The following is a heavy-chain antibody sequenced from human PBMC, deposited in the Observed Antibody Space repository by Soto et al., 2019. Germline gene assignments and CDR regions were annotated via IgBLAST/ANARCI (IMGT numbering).Heavy chain of an antibody. CDR1: GFTFSGSA. CDR3: TRDSSGWPD. CDR2: IRSKVNSYAT. J-gene: IGHJ4*02. Sequence: EVQLVESGGGLVQPGGSLKLPCAASGFTFSGSAMHWVRQTSGKGLEWVGGIRSKVNSYATAYAASVKGRFTISRDDSKNTAYLQMNSLKTEDTAVYYCTRDSSGWPDWGQGTLVTVSS. V-gene: IGHV3-73*02. D-gene: IGHD6-19*01.